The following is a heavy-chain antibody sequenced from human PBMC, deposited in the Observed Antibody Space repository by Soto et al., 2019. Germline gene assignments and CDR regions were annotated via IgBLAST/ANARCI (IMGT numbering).Heavy chain of an antibody. V-gene: IGHV5-10-1*01. CDR1: GYSFTSYW. Sequence: GESLKISCKGSGYSFTSYWISWVRQMPGKGLEWMGRIDPSDSYTNYSPSFQGHVTISADKSISTAYLQWSSLKASDTAMYYCARHGSVTFNWFDPWGQGTLVTVSS. CDR2: IDPSDSYT. J-gene: IGHJ5*02. CDR3: ARHGSVTFNWFDP. D-gene: IGHD2-21*02.